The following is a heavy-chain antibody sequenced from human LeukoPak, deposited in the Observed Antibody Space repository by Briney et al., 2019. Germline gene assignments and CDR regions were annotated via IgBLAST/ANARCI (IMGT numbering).Heavy chain of an antibody. CDR3: ARNPPYCTSTDCYNDY. J-gene: IGHJ4*02. Sequence: GASVKVSCKASGHTFTIYYMHWVRQAPGQGLEWMGWINPNSGATTYAQRFQGRVTMTRDTSISTAYMELSGLTSDDTGVYYCARNPPYCTSTDCYNDYWGQGTLVTVSS. V-gene: IGHV1-2*02. D-gene: IGHD2-2*02. CDR2: INPNSGAT. CDR1: GHTFTIYY.